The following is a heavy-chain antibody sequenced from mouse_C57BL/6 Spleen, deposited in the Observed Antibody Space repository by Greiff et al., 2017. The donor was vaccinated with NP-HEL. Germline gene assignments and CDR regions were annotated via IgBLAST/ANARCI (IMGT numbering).Heavy chain of an antibody. D-gene: IGHD2-3*01. CDR3: ARCWDGFFDWFAY. V-gene: IGHV1-82*01. CDR2: IYPGDGDT. Sequence: VEPGASVKISCKASGYAFSSSWMNWVKQRPGKGLEWIGRIYPGDGDTNYNGKFKGKATLTADKSSSTAYMQLSSLTSEDSAVYFCARCWDGFFDWFAYWGQGTLVTVSA. CDR1: GYAFSSSW. J-gene: IGHJ3*01.